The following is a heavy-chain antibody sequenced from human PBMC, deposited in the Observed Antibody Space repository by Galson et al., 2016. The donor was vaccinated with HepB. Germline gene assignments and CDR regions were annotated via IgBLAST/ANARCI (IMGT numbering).Heavy chain of an antibody. CDR3: ARGSSGYQRKNFFDY. D-gene: IGHD2-2*01. CDR2: IGVAGDT. CDR1: GFTFNNAW. V-gene: IGHV3-13*04. J-gene: IGHJ4*02. Sequence: SLRLSCAASGFTFNNAWMNWVRQPPGRGLXXVSVIGVAGDTFYPGSVRGRFTISRENGNNSVYPQMEGLRAGDTAVYYCARGSSGYQRKNFFDYWGQGALVTVSS.